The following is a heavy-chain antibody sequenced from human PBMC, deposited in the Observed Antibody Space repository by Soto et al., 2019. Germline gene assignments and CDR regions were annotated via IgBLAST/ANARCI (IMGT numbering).Heavy chain of an antibody. D-gene: IGHD6-13*01. V-gene: IGHV4-59*01. CDR3: ARYRREAVAGYTLDN. CDR1: GGSISINY. CDR2: VYNSGST. J-gene: IGHJ4*02. Sequence: WETLSLTGTVSGGSISINYWTWIRQPPGKGLEWIGYVYNSGSTNYNPSLKSRVTISEDTSKSQFSLKVNSMTAADTAVYYCARYRREAVAGYTLDNWGQGILVTVSS.